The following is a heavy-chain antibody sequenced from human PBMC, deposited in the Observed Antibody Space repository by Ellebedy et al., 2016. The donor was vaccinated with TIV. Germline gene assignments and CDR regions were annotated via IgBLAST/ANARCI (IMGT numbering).Heavy chain of an antibody. V-gene: IGHV3-30*02. CDR3: AKDQGSCRPRAGYSSGCYEDY. CDR1: GFIFSNYG. CDR2: IWNEGRNR. Sequence: GGSLRLXCTASGFIFSNYGMHWVRQAPGKGLQWVAVIWNEGRNRYYADSVTGRFTISRDNSKNTLHLQMNSLRVEDTAVYYCAKDQGSCRPRAGYSSGCYEDYWGQGTLVTVSS. D-gene: IGHD6-19*01. J-gene: IGHJ4*02.